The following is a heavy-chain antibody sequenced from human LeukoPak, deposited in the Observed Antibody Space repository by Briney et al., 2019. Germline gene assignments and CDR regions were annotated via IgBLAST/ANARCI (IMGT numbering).Heavy chain of an antibody. CDR3: GRGGSSSWYDYGMDV. CDR2: IYYSGST. Sequence: PSETLSPTCTVSGGSISSYYWSWIRQPPGKGLEWIGYIYYSGSTNYNPSLKSRVTISVDTSKNQFSLRLSSVTAADTAVYYCGRGGSSSWYDYGMDVWGQGITVTVSS. D-gene: IGHD6-13*01. V-gene: IGHV4-59*08. CDR1: GGSISSYY. J-gene: IGHJ6*02.